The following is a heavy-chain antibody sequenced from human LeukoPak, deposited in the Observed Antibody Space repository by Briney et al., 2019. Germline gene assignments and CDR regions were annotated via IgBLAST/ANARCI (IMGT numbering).Heavy chain of an antibody. V-gene: IGHV3-23*01. CDR2: ISGGGGST. D-gene: IGHD2/OR15-2a*01. J-gene: IGHJ4*02. CDR3: AKGINSFFFDY. Sequence: PGGSLRLSCAASGFTFSTNAMSWVRRAPGKGLEWVSAISGGGGSTYYADSVKGRFTISRDNSKNTLYLQMNSLRAEDTAVYYCAKGINSFFFDYWGRGTLVTVSS. CDR1: GFTFSTNA.